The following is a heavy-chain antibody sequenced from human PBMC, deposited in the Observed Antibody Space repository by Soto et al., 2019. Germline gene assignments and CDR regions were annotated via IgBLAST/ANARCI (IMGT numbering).Heavy chain of an antibody. CDR2: ISGSGGST. D-gene: IGHD2-2*01. Sequence: GGSLRLSCAASGFTFSSYAMSWVRQAPGKGLEWVSAISGSGGSTYYADSVKGRFTISRDNSKNTLYLQMNSLRAEDTAVYYCAKDIVVVPAATYYYYYGMDVWGQGTTVTVSS. CDR3: AKDIVVVPAATYYYYYGMDV. V-gene: IGHV3-23*01. CDR1: GFTFSSYA. J-gene: IGHJ6*02.